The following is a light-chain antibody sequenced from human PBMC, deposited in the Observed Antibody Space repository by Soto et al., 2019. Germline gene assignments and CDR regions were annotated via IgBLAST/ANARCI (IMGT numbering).Light chain of an antibody. CDR2: GTN. Sequence: QAVVTQPPSVSGAPGQRVTISCTGSSSNIGAGYDVHWYQQLPGTAPKLLIYGTNNRPSGVPDRFSGSKSATSASLAITGLQAEDEADYYCQSYDSSLSGFYVFGTGTKLTVL. J-gene: IGLJ1*01. V-gene: IGLV1-40*01. CDR1: SSNIGAGYD. CDR3: QSYDSSLSGFYV.